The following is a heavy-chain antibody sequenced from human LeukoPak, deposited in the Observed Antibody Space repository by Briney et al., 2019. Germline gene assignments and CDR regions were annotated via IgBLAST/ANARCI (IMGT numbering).Heavy chain of an antibody. Sequence: GRSLRLSCAASGFTFSSYGIRWVRQAPGKGLEWVALIWYDGSNRYYADSVKGRFTISRDNSKNVLYLQMNSLRAEDTAVYHCVRGSGAYYDYWGQGTLVTVTS. CDR1: GFTFSSYG. J-gene: IGHJ4*02. V-gene: IGHV3-33*01. D-gene: IGHD1-26*01. CDR3: VRGSGAYYDY. CDR2: IWYDGSNR.